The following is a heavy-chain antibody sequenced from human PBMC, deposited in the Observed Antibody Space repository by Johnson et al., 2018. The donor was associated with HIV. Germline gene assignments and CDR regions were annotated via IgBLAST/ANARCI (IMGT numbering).Heavy chain of an antibody. V-gene: IGHV3-30-3*01. J-gene: IGHJ3*02. CDR1: GFTFSSYA. CDR3: ARDREVGARSGAFDI. Sequence: QVQLVESGGDVVRPGGSLRLSCAASGFTFSSYAMHWVRQAPGKGLDWVAIISYDGSNEYYADSVKGRFTISRDNSKNTLYLQMNSLRAEDTALYYCARDREVGARSGAFDIWGQGTMVTVSS. CDR2: ISYDGSNE. D-gene: IGHD1-26*01.